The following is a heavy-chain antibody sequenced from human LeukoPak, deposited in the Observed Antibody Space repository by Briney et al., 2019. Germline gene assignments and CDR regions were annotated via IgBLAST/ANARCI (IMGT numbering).Heavy chain of an antibody. CDR2: INHSGST. V-gene: IGHV4-34*01. Sequence: SETLSLTCAVYGGSFSGYYWSWIRQPPGKGLEWIGEINHSGSTNYNPSLKSRVTISVDTSKNQFSLKLSSVTAADTAVHYCASGSTYYNWFDPWGQGTLVTVSS. CDR1: GGSFSGYY. J-gene: IGHJ5*02. D-gene: IGHD1-26*01. CDR3: ASGSTYYNWFDP.